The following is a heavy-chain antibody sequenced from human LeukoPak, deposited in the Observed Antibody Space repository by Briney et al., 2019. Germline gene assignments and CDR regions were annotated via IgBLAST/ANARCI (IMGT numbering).Heavy chain of an antibody. CDR2: IHRSGST. D-gene: IGHD6-6*01. V-gene: IGHV4-4*07. CDR1: GGSIRSYY. J-gene: IGHJ5*02. Sequence: PSETLSLTCTVSGGSIRSYYWTWIRQPAGKGLEWIGRIHRSGSTIYNPSLKSRVTMSVDTSKNKFSLKLSSVTAADTAVYYCASLTSSYSLDPWGQGTLATVSS. CDR3: ASLTSSYSLDP.